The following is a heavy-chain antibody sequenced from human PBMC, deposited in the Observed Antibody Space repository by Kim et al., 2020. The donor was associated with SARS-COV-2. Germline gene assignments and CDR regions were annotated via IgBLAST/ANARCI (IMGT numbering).Heavy chain of an antibody. D-gene: IGHD3-9*01. Sequence: ASVKVSCKASGYTFTSYAMNWVRQAPGQGLEWMGWINTNTGNPTYAQGFTGRFVFSLDTSVSTAYLQISSLKAEDTAVYYCARVDTFHILTGYYGGEVYFDYWGQGTLVTVSS. V-gene: IGHV7-4-1*02. CDR3: ARVDTFHILTGYYGGEVYFDY. CDR2: INTNTGNP. J-gene: IGHJ4*02. CDR1: GYTFTSYA.